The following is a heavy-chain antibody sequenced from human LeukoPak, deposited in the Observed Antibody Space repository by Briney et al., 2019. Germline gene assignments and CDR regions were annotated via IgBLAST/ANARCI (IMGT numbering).Heavy chain of an antibody. CDR1: GYSFTTYW. CDR3: ARPGYRSRNFDY. Sequence: GESLKISCKASGYSFTTYWIGWVRQMPGKGLEWMGSINPGDSETKYSPSFQGQVTISADKSISTAYLQWSSLKASDTATYYCARPGYRSRNFDYWGHGALVTVSS. CDR2: INPGDSET. V-gene: IGHV5-51*01. J-gene: IGHJ4*03. D-gene: IGHD6-19*01.